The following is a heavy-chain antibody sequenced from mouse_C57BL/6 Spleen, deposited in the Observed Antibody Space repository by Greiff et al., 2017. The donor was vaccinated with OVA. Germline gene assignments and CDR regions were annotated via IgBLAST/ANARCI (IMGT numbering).Heavy chain of an antibody. V-gene: IGHV5-4*01. CDR2: ISDGVSYT. CDR3: ARGGSDDYFDY. J-gene: IGHJ2*01. D-gene: IGHD2-3*01. Sequence: EVQRVESGGGLVKPGGSLKLSCAASGFTFSSYAMSWVRQTPEKRLEWVATISDGVSYTYYPDNVKGRFTISRDNAKNNLYLQMSHLKSEDTARYYCARGGSDDYFDYWGQGTTLTVSS. CDR1: GFTFSSYA.